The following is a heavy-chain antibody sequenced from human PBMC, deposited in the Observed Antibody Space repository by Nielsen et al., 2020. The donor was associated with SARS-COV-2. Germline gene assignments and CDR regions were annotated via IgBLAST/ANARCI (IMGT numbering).Heavy chain of an antibody. V-gene: IGHV3-74*01. J-gene: IGHJ2*01. Sequence: GESLKISCAASGFTFSSYGMNWVRQAPGKGLAWVSHINSDGSRTTYADSVKGRLTISRDNPKNSLYLQMGSLRAEDTAVYYCARCRRPYHLFSGDYYWYFDLWGRGTLVTVSS. CDR1: GFTFSSYG. CDR2: INSDGSRT. D-gene: IGHD2-2*01. CDR3: ARCRRPYHLFSGDYYWYFDL.